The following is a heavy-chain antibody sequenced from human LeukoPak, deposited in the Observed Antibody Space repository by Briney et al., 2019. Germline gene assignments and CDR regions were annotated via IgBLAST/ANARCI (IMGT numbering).Heavy chain of an antibody. D-gene: IGHD6-19*01. V-gene: IGHV3-30-3*01. CDR2: ISYDGSNK. Sequence: GGSLRLSCAASGFTFSSYAMHWVRQAPGKGLEWVAVISYDGSNKYYADSVKGRFTISRDNSKNTLYLQMNSLRAEDTAVYYCAKASSGWYPFEYWGQGTLVTVSS. J-gene: IGHJ4*02. CDR3: AKASSGWYPFEY. CDR1: GFTFSSYA.